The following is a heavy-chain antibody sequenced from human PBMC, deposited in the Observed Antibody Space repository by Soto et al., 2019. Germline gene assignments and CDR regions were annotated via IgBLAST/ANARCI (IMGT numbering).Heavy chain of an antibody. J-gene: IGHJ3*02. CDR2: ISHSGGT. D-gene: IGHD3-16*01. V-gene: IGHV4-59*11. Sequence: LSLTCSVSGGSIISHLWSWIRQPPGKGLEWIGYISHSGGTTHNPSLKSRVIISVDISKNQVSLQLRSVTAADTAVYYCAREGPLSGDAFDIWGRGTMVTVSS. CDR3: AREGPLSGDAFDI. CDR1: GGSIISHL.